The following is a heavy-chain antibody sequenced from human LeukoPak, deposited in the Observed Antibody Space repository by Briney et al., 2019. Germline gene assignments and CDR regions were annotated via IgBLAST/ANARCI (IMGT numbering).Heavy chain of an antibody. Sequence: ASVKVSCKASGYTFTSYAMHWVRQAPGQRLEWMGWINAGNGNTKYSQKFQGRVTITRDTSASTAYMELSSLRSEDTAVYYCARGLTSRIAAAGRIDYWGQGTLVTVSS. J-gene: IGHJ4*02. V-gene: IGHV1-3*01. CDR2: INAGNGNT. D-gene: IGHD6-13*01. CDR1: GYTFTSYA. CDR3: ARGLTSRIAAAGRIDY.